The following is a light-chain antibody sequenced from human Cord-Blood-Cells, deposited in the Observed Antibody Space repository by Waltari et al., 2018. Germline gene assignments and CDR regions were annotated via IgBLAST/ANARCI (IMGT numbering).Light chain of an antibody. V-gene: IGLV2-14*01. Sequence: QSALTQPASVSGSPGQSITISCTGTSSDDGGYNHVSWYQQHPGKAPKLMIYDVSKRPSGVSNRFSGSKSGNTASLTISGLQAEDEADYYCSSYTSSSTWVFGGGTKLTVL. J-gene: IGLJ3*02. CDR2: DVS. CDR3: SSYTSSSTWV. CDR1: SSDDGGYNH.